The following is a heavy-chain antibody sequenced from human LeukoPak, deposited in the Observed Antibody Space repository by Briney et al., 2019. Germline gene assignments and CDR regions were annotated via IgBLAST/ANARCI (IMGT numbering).Heavy chain of an antibody. Sequence: PSETLSLTCTVSGGSISSSSYYWGWIRQPPGKGLEWIGSIYYSGSTYYNPSLKSRVTMSVDTSKNQFSLKLSSVTAADTAVYYCARDLYSSGWYFGYWGQGTLVTVSS. CDR1: GGSISSSSYY. D-gene: IGHD6-19*01. J-gene: IGHJ4*02. V-gene: IGHV4-39*07. CDR2: IYYSGST. CDR3: ARDLYSSGWYFGY.